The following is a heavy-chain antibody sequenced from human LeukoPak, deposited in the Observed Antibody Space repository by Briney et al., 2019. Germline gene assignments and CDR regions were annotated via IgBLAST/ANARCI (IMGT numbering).Heavy chain of an antibody. CDR2: INPNSGGT. V-gene: IGHV1-2*02. CDR1: GYTFTGYY. J-gene: IGHJ4*02. Sequence: ASVKVSCKASGYTFTGYYMHWVRRAPGQGLEWMGWINPNSGGTNYAQKFQGRVTMTRGTSISTAYMELSRLRSDDTAVYYCARDRGRLRLGLFDYWGQGTLVTVSS. CDR3: ARDRGRLRLGLFDY. D-gene: IGHD4-17*01.